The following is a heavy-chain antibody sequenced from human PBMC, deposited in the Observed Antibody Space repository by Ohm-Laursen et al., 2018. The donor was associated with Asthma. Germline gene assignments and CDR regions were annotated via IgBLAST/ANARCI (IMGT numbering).Heavy chain of an antibody. V-gene: IGHV4-31*02. CDR3: ARFGPPKRGYSYGLGFDP. Sequence: SDTLSLTCTVSGGSISSGGYYWSWIRQHPGKGLEWIGYIYYSGSTYYNPSLKSRVTISVDTSKNQFSLKLSSVTAAGTAVYYCARFGPPKRGYSYGLGFDPWGQGTLVTVSS. J-gene: IGHJ5*02. D-gene: IGHD5-18*01. CDR2: IYYSGST. CDR1: GGSISSGGYY.